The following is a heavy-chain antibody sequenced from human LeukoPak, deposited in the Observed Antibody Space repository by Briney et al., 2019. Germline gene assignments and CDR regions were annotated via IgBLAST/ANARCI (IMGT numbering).Heavy chain of an antibody. V-gene: IGHV5-51*01. CDR2: IYPGDSDT. J-gene: IGHJ4*02. CDR3: ARGGGYNYGTFDY. Sequence: GESLKISCKGSGYSFRNYWIAWLRQMPGKGLEWMGIIYPGDSDTRYSPSFQGQVTISADKSISTAYLQWSSLKASDTAMYYCARGGGYNYGTFDYWGQGTLVTVSS. CDR1: GYSFRNYW. D-gene: IGHD5-18*01.